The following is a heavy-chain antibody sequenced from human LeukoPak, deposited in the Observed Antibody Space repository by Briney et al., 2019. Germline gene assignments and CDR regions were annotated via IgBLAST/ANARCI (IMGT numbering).Heavy chain of an antibody. Sequence: SQTLFLTCTVSGDPISSGAYYWSWIRQLPGKGLEWIGYIYYSGSTYSNPSLKSRVTISVDTSKNQFSLKLSSVTAADTAVYYCATDDVVVRSFDYWGQGTLVTVSS. J-gene: IGHJ4*02. V-gene: IGHV4-31*03. CDR3: ATDDVVVRSFDY. CDR1: GDPISSGAYY. D-gene: IGHD2-2*01. CDR2: IYYSGST.